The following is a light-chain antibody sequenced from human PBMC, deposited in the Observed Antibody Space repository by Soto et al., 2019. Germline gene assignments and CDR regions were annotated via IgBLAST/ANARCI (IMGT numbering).Light chain of an antibody. Sequence: DIQMTQSPSSLSASVGDRVTITCRASQSIAAYLSWYQQKPGKAPKLLIYAASSLQSGVSSRFSGSGSGTDFTLTISSLQPEDFATYYCQQSYSAPWTFGQGTRVDIE. CDR3: QQSYSAPWT. J-gene: IGKJ1*01. V-gene: IGKV1-39*01. CDR2: AAS. CDR1: QSIAAY.